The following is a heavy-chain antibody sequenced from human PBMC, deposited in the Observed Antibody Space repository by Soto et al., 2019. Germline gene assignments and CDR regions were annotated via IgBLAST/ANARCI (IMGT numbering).Heavy chain of an antibody. V-gene: IGHV4-31*03. D-gene: IGHD1-26*01. J-gene: IGHJ6*02. Sequence: SETLSLTCTVSGGSISSGGYYWSWIRQHPGKGLEWIGYIYYSGSTYYNPSLKSRVTIPVDTSKNQFSLKLSPVTAADTAVYYCARVGLVGATHYYYYGMDVWGQGTTVTVSS. CDR2: IYYSGST. CDR1: GGSISSGGYY. CDR3: ARVGLVGATHYYYYGMDV.